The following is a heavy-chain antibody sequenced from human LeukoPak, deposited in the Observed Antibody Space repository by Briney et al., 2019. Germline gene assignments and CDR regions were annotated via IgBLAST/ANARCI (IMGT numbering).Heavy chain of an antibody. J-gene: IGHJ4*02. V-gene: IGHV3-23*01. CDR1: GFTFSSYA. CDR2: ISGSGGST. Sequence: GSLRLSCAASGFTFSSYAMSWVRQAPGKGLEWVSAISGSGGSTYYADSVKGRFTISRDNSKNTLYLQMNSLRAEDTAVYYCAKDMHSSSWSRVFDYWGQGTLVTVSS. CDR3: AKDMHSSSWSRVFDY. D-gene: IGHD6-13*01.